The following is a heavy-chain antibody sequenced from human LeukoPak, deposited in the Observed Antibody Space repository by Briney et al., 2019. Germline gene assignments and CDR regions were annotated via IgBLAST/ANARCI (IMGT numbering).Heavy chain of an antibody. J-gene: IGHJ4*02. Sequence: GESLKISCAASGFTFSNYWMSWVRQAPGKGLEWVANIKQDGSEKYYVDSVKGRFTISRDNAKNSLYLQMNSLRAEDTAVYYCARDDYGGTKYWGQGTLVTVSS. CDR2: IKQDGSEK. CDR1: GFTFSNYW. D-gene: IGHD4/OR15-4a*01. CDR3: ARDDYGGTKY. V-gene: IGHV3-7*01.